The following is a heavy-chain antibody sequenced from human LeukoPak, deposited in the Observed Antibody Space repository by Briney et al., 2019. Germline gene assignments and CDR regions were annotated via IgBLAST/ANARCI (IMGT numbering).Heavy chain of an antibody. D-gene: IGHD4-23*01. V-gene: IGHV3-48*02. CDR1: GFTFSTYR. J-gene: IGHJ4*02. CDR3: ARAADDYGATSWSLNGDF. CDR2: ISSSSGTI. Sequence: GGSLRLSCAASGFTFSTYRMNWVRQAPGKGLEWVSYISSSSGTIYYADSVKGRFTISRDNAKNSLFLQMNSLRDEDTAVYYCARAADDYGATSWSLNGDFWGQGTLVTVSS.